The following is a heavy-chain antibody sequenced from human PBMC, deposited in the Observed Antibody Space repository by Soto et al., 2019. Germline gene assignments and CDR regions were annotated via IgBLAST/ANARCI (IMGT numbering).Heavy chain of an antibody. D-gene: IGHD6-13*01. Sequence: GGSLRLSCAASGFTFSSYDMHWVRQATGKGLEWVSAIGTAGDTYYPGSVKGRFTISRENAKNSLYLQMNSLRAGDTAVYYCARGGQQLVFDNYYYYGMDAWGQGTTVTVSS. V-gene: IGHV3-13*04. J-gene: IGHJ6*02. CDR1: GFTFSSYD. CDR3: ARGGQQLVFDNYYYYGMDA. CDR2: IGTAGDT.